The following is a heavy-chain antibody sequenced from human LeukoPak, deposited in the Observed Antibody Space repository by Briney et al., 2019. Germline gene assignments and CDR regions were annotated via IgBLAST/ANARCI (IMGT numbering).Heavy chain of an antibody. CDR2: INPNSGGT. CDR3: AREAGDILTGYYYFDY. Sequence: ASVKVSCKASGGTFSSYAISWVRQAPGQGLEWMGWINPNSGGTNYAQKFQGRVTMTRDTSISTAYMELSRLRSDDTAVYYCAREAGDILTGYYYFDYWGQGTLVTVSS. V-gene: IGHV1-2*02. D-gene: IGHD3-9*01. J-gene: IGHJ4*02. CDR1: GGTFSSYA.